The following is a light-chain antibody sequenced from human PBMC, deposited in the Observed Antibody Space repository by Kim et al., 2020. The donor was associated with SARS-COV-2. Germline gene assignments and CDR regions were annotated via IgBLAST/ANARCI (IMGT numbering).Light chain of an antibody. V-gene: IGKV3-20*01. CDR2: GIS. CDR1: QSFSSTY. Sequence: EIVLTQSPGTLSLSPGDRATLSCRASQSFSSTYLAWYQQKPGQAPRVLIYGISNRATGIPDRFSGSGSGTDFTLTISRLEPEDFAVYYCQQYENSPLYTFGQGTKLEI. CDR3: QQYENSPLYT. J-gene: IGKJ2*01.